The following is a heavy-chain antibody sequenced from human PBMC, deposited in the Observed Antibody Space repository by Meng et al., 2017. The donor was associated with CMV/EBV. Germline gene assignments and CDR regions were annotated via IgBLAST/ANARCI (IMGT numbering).Heavy chain of an antibody. CDR3: ARGLEWLLLGIFDY. Sequence: RGSLRLSCAASGFTFSSYWMSWVRQAPGKGLEWVANIKQDGSEKYYVDSVKGRFTISRDNAKNSLYLQMNSLRAEDTAVYYCARGLEWLLLGIFDYWGQGTLVTVSS. D-gene: IGHD3-3*01. CDR1: GFTFSSYW. J-gene: IGHJ4*02. CDR2: IKQDGSEK. V-gene: IGHV3-7*04.